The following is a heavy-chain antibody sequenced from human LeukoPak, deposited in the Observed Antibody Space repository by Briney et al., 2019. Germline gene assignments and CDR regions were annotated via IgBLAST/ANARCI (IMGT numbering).Heavy chain of an antibody. V-gene: IGHV4-59*08. CDR2: ISSSGST. CDR3: ARLGGEIVGVPHD. J-gene: IGHJ4*02. D-gene: IGHD1-26*01. Sequence: PSETLSLTCTVSGGSISSHYWIWIRQSPEKGLEWIGDISSSGSTGYNPSLKSRVTISVDTSKNQFSLKLSSVTAADTAVYYCARLGGEIVGVPHDWGQGTLVTVSS. CDR1: GGSISSHY.